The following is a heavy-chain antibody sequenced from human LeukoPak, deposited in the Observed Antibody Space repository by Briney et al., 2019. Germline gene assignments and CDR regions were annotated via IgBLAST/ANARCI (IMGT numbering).Heavy chain of an antibody. CDR2: IKQDGSEK. Sequence: GGSLRLSCAASGFTLSSYWMSWVRQAPGKGLEWVANIKQDGSEKNYVDSVKGRFTISRDNAKNSLYLQMNSLRAEDTAVYYCARTQWLLLQYFDLWGRGTLVTVSS. CDR3: ARTQWLLLQYFDL. D-gene: IGHD6-19*01. CDR1: GFTLSSYW. J-gene: IGHJ2*01. V-gene: IGHV3-7*01.